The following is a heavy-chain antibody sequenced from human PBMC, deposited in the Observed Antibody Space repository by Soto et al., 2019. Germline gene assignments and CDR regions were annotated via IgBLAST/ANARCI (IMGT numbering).Heavy chain of an antibody. Sequence: QVQLQESGPGLVKPSGTLSLTCAVSGGSISSDYWWTWVRQPPGKGLEWIAEMYHSGGSNYNPSLKSRVTISVDKSKNQISLKLSSVTAADTAVYYCARVLSSGWSRFDYWGQGTLVTVSS. CDR3: ARVLSSGWSRFDY. V-gene: IGHV4-4*02. J-gene: IGHJ4*02. D-gene: IGHD6-19*01. CDR1: GGSISSDYW. CDR2: MYHSGGS.